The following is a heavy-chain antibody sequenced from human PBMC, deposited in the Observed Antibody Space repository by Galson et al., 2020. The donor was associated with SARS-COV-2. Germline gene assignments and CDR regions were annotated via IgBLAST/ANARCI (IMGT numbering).Heavy chain of an antibody. CDR1: GFTFSNYA. D-gene: IGHD6-13*01. Sequence: GGSLRLSCAASGFTFSNYAMHWVRQAPGKGLEWVAVIWYDGSNKYYVDSVKGRFTISRDNSKNTLYLQMNSLRAEDTAMYYCAREGYSSTWYLGFDYWGQGTLVTVSS. CDR2: IWYDGSNK. V-gene: IGHV3-33*01. CDR3: AREGYSSTWYLGFDY. J-gene: IGHJ4*02.